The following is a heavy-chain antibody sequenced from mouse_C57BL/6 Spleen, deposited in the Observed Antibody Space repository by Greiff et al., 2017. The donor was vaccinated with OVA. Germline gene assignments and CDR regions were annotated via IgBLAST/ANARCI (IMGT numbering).Heavy chain of an antibody. CDR3: TTYYDGYYVGLFDY. CDR1: GFTFSSYA. Sequence: EVQRVESGEGLVKPGGSLKLSCAASGFTFSSYAMSWVRQTPEKRLEWVAYISSGGDYISSADTVKGRFTISRDNARNTLYLQMSSLKSEDTAMYYCTTYYDGYYVGLFDYWGQGTTLTVSS. J-gene: IGHJ2*01. D-gene: IGHD2-3*01. CDR2: ISSGGDYI. V-gene: IGHV5-9-1*02.